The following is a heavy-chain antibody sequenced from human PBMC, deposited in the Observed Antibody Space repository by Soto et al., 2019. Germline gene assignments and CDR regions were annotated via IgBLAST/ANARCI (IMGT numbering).Heavy chain of an antibody. V-gene: IGHV1-24*01. D-gene: IGHD4-17*01. Sequence: ASVKVSCKVSGYTLTDLSMHWVRQAPGKGLEWMGGFDPEDGETIYAQKFQGRVTMTEDTSTDTAYMELSSLRSEDTAVYYCATTVTTLESYYFDYWGQGTLVTVSS. J-gene: IGHJ4*02. CDR1: GYTLTDLS. CDR2: FDPEDGET. CDR3: ATTVTTLESYYFDY.